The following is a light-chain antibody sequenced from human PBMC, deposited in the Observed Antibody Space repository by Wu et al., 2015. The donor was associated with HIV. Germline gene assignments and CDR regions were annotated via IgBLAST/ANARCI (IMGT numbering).Light chain of an antibody. Sequence: DIQMTQSPSSLSASVGDRVTITCHASQTVNNYLNWYQQKPGKAPKLLIYAASRRATGIPDRFSGSGSGTDFTLTISGLEPEDFAVYYCCENSNIPLTFGGGTKVEI. CDR3: CENSNIPLT. CDR1: QTVNNY. V-gene: IGKV1-39*01. CDR2: AAS. J-gene: IGKJ4*01.